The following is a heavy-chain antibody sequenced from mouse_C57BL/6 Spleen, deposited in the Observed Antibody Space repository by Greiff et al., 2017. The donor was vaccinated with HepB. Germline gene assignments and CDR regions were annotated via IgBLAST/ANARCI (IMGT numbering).Heavy chain of an antibody. CDR2: IDPENGDT. CDR1: GFNIKDDY. D-gene: IGHD2-4*01. J-gene: IGHJ2*01. CDR3: TTDDYDVDY. V-gene: IGHV14-4*01. Sequence: EVQLQQSGAELVRPGASVKLSCTASGFNIKDDYMHWVKQRPEQGLEWIGWIDPENGDTEYASKFQGKATITADTSSNTAYLQLSSLTSEDTAVYYCTTDDYDVDYWGQGTTLTVSS.